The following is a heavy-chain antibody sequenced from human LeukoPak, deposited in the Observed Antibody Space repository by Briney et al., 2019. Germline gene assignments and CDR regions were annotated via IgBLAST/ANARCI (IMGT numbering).Heavy chain of an antibody. J-gene: IGHJ4*02. D-gene: IGHD3-3*01. CDR3: AREERTFGVVIDY. CDR2: ISYDGSNK. CDR1: GFTFSSYA. V-gene: IGHV3-30*01. Sequence: GGSLRLSCAASGFTFSSYAMHWVRQAPGKGLEWVAVISYDGSNKYYADSVKGRFTISRDNPKNTLYLQMNSLRAEDTAVYYCAREERTFGVVIDYWGQGTLVTVSS.